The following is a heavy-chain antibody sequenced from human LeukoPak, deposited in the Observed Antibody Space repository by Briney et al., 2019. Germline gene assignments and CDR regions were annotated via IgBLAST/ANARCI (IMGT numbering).Heavy chain of an antibody. Sequence: PSETLSLTCAVSRGSINNQYWSWIRQPAGKGLEWIGRMYTNGESDYNPSLKSRVAMSVDTSKSQFSLKLNSMTAADTALYYCARGYYGGAVDSWGQGILVIVSS. D-gene: IGHD3-16*01. CDR3: ARGYYGGAVDS. CDR2: MYTNGES. V-gene: IGHV4-4*07. CDR1: RGSINNQY. J-gene: IGHJ4*02.